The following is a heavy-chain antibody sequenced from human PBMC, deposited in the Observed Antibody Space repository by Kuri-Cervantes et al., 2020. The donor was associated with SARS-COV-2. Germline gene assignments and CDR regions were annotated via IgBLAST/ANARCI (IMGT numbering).Heavy chain of an antibody. Sequence: GESLKISCAVSGFTFSTSAMNWVRQAPGKGLEWVSSITGSGGSTYYADSVKGRFTISRDNSKNTLFLQMSSLRAEDTSIYYCVKVSRGSPEYYWGQGIPVTVSS. CDR3: VKVSRGSPEYY. CDR1: GFTFSTSA. CDR2: ITGSGGST. J-gene: IGHJ4*02. V-gene: IGHV3-23*01. D-gene: IGHD1-26*01.